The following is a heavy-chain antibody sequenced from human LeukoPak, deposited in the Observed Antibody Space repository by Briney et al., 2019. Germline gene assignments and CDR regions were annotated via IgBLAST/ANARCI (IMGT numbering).Heavy chain of an antibody. CDR2: ISYDGSNK. J-gene: IGHJ4*02. V-gene: IGHV3-30*03. Sequence: GGSLRLSCAASGFTFSSYGMHWVRQAPGKGLEWVAVISYDGSNKYYADSVKGRFTISRDNSKNTLYLQMNSLRAEDTAVFFCARESDGGRYFDYWGQGTLVTVSS. D-gene: IGHD1-26*01. CDR3: ARESDGGRYFDY. CDR1: GFTFSSYG.